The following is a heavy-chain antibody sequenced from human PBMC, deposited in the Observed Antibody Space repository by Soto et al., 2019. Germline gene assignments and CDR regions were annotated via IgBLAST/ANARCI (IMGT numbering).Heavy chain of an antibody. V-gene: IGHV1-46*01. CDR2: INPSGGST. CDR1: GYTFTSYY. J-gene: IGHJ5*02. D-gene: IGHD3-10*01. Sequence: ASVKVSCKASGYTFTSYYMHWVRQAPGQGLEWMGIINPSGGSTSYAQKFQGRVTMTRDTSTSTVYMELSSLRSEDTAVYYCARDQFDYYGSGSYYNPLDPWGQGTLVTVSS. CDR3: ARDQFDYYGSGSYYNPLDP.